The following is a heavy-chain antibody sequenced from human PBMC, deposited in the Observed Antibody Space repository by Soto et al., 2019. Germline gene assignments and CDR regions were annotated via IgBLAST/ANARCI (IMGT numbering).Heavy chain of an antibody. V-gene: IGHV3-15*07. Sequence: EVQLVESGGGLAKPGESLRLSCAASALTFSNDWMNWVRQAPGKGLEWVGHIRPKTEGGTADYAAPVKGRFTISRDDSKNTLYLQMNSLKTEDTAVYYCTTDLYTSSGPSMDVWGQGTTVTVSS. CDR2: IRPKTEGGTA. CDR1: ALTFSNDW. CDR3: TTDLYTSSGPSMDV. J-gene: IGHJ6*02. D-gene: IGHD6-19*01.